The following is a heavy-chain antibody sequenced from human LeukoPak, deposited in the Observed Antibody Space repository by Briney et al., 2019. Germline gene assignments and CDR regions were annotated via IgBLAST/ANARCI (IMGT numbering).Heavy chain of an antibody. D-gene: IGHD3-3*01. CDR3: ARGRLKITIFGVGGSCYFDY. V-gene: IGHV4-34*01. CDR2: INHSGST. CDR1: GGSFSGYY. Sequence: SETLSLTCAVYGGSFSGYYWSWIRQPPGKGLEWIGEINHSGSTNYNPSLKSRVTISVDTSKNQFSLKLSSVTAADTAVYYCARGRLKITIFGVGGSCYFDYWGQRTLVTVSS. J-gene: IGHJ4*02.